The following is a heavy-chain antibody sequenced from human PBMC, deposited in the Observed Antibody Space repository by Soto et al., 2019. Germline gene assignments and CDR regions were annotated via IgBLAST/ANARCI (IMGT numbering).Heavy chain of an antibody. D-gene: IGHD3-16*01. J-gene: IGHJ3*02. CDR2: IYYSGST. CDR1: GGSISSGGYY. CDR3: ARVSGGESEAGGIAAFDI. Sequence: SETLSLTCTVSGGSISSGGYYWSWIRQHPGKGLEWIGYIYYSGSTYYNPSLKSRVTISVDTSKNQFSLKLSSVTAADTAVYYCARVSGGESEAGGIAAFDIWGQGTIVPVS. V-gene: IGHV4-31*03.